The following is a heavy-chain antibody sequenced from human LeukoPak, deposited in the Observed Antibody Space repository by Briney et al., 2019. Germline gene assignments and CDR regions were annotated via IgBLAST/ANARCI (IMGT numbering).Heavy chain of an antibody. D-gene: IGHD2-8*01. Sequence: GASVKVSCKASGGTFSSYAISWVRQAPGQGLEWMGGIIPIFGTANYAQKFQGRVTITADKSTSTAYMELSSLRSEDTAVHYCARNQEIYCTNGVCYFDYWGQGTLVTVSS. V-gene: IGHV1-69*06. CDR1: GGTFSSYA. CDR2: IIPIFGTA. CDR3: ARNQEIYCTNGVCYFDY. J-gene: IGHJ4*02.